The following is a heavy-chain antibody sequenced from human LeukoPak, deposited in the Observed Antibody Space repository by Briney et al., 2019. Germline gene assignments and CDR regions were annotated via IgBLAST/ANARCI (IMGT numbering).Heavy chain of an antibody. CDR2: ISSDASNT. V-gene: IGHV3-30*14. CDR3: ARAPGGSYFDY. Sequence: GGSLRLSCAASGFTFSTYAMEWVRQAPGKGLEWVALISSDASNTYYADSVKGRFTISRDNSKNTLYLQMNSLRAEDTAVYYCARAPGGSYFDYWGQGTLVTVSS. J-gene: IGHJ4*02. CDR1: GFTFSTYA. D-gene: IGHD3-10*01.